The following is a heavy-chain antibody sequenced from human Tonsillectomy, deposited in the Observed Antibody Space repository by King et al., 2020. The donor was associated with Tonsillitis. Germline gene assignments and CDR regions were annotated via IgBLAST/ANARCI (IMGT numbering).Heavy chain of an antibody. V-gene: IGHV3-23*05. CDR2: IYGSGSTT. J-gene: IGHJ3*02. Sequence: VQLVESGGGLVQPGGSLRLSCAASGFTFGTYAMSWVRQAPGKGLEWVSTIYGSGSTTYYADSVKGRFSIPRDNSKNTVYLQMNTVRAEDTALYYFAKRGGYYASSGYYYFAFDIWGQGTMVTVSS. CDR1: GFTFGTYA. D-gene: IGHD3-22*01. CDR3: AKRGGYYASSGYYYFAFDI.